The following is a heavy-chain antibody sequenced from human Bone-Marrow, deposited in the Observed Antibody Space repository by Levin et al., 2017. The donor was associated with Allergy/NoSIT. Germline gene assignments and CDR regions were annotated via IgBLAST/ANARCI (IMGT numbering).Heavy chain of an antibody. CDR2: ISGSGGST. D-gene: IGHD2-15*01. V-gene: IGHV3-23*01. CDR3: AKWQTDIVVVVAAQSEAFDI. CDR1: GFTFSSYA. Sequence: GGSLRLSCAASGFTFSSYAMSWVRQAPGKGLEWVSAISGSGGSTYYADSVKGRFTISRDNSKNTLYLQMNSLRAEDTAVYYCAKWQTDIVVVVAAQSEAFDIWGQGTMVTVSS. J-gene: IGHJ3*02.